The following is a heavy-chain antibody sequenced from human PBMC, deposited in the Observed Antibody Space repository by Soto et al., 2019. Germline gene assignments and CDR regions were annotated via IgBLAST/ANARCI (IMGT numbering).Heavy chain of an antibody. CDR2: ISSSGSTI. J-gene: IGHJ4*02. CDR3: ERDLYYGSGSYYTIDY. V-gene: IGHV3-11*01. D-gene: IGHD3-10*01. Sequence: QVQLVESGGGLVKPGGSLRLSCAVSGFTFSDYYMSWIRQAPGKGLEWVSYISSSGSTIYYADSVKGRFTISRDNAKNSLYLQVNSLRAEDTAVYYCERDLYYGSGSYYTIDYWGQGTLVTVSS. CDR1: GFTFSDYY.